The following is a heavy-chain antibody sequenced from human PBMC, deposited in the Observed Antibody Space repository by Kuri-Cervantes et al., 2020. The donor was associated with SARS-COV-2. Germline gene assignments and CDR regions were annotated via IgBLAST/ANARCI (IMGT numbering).Heavy chain of an antibody. V-gene: IGHV1-46*01. J-gene: IGHJ4*02. CDR2: INPSGGST. CDR1: GFTFSSYG. CDR3: ARDEDSSGSDY. Sequence: GGSLRLSCAASGFTFSSYGMHWVRQAPGQGLEWMGIINPSGGSTSYAQKFQGRVTMTRDTSTSTVYMELSSLRSGDTAVYYCARDEDSSGSDYWGQGTLVTVSS. D-gene: IGHD6-19*01.